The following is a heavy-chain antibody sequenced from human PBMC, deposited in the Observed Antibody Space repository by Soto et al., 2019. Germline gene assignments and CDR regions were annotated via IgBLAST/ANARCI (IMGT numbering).Heavy chain of an antibody. CDR3: ARDYRGFAVAGEGDYYGIDV. CDR1: GFTFSRKG. CDR2: IWYDGSNK. D-gene: IGHD6-19*01. Sequence: GGSLRLSCAASGFTFSRKGMHWVRQAPGKGLEWVAIIWYDGSNKYYTDSVKGRFTISRDNSKNTLYLQMNSLRVEDTAVYYCARDYRGFAVAGEGDYYGIDVWRHATTVTLPS. V-gene: IGHV3-33*01. J-gene: IGHJ6*02.